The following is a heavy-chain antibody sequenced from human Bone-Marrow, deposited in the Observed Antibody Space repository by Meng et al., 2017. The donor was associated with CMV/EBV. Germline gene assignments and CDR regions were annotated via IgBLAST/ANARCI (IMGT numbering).Heavy chain of an antibody. J-gene: IGHJ3*02. CDR2: ISNTGDTT. CDR3: YCIAARSDAFDI. Sequence: GGSLRLSCAASGFTFSSYEMNWVRQAPGKGLEWVSYISNTGDTTYYADSVKGRFTISRDNAKNSLSLQMNSLRAEDTAVYYCYCIAARSDAFDIWGLGTMVTVSS. D-gene: IGHD6-6*01. CDR1: GFTFSSYE. V-gene: IGHV3-48*03.